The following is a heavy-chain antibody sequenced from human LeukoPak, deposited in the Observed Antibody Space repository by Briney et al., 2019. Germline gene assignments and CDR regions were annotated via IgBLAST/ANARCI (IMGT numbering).Heavy chain of an antibody. CDR2: ISPSGGST. V-gene: IGHV1-46*01. CDR3: ARDRCSGGSCYSLFDN. D-gene: IGHD2-15*01. Sequence: GASVKVSCKAFGYTFTSNYMHWVRQAPGQGPEWMGVISPSGGSTTYAQKFQGRVTLTRDMTTSTDYLELSSLRSEDTAVYYCARDRCSGGSCYSLFDNWGQGTLVTVSS. J-gene: IGHJ4*02. CDR1: GYTFTSNY.